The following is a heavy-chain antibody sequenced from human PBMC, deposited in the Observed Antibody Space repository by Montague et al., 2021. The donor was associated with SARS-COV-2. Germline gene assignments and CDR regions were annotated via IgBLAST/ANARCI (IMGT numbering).Heavy chain of an antibody. D-gene: IGHD1-14*01. CDR3: TRGTMTADAFDI. Sequence: SETLSLTCAVYGGSFSDYKWTWIRQSPGKGLEWLGQISHSGSANYNPSLKSRVTISVDTAKNQFSLKLTSGNVADTAVYYCTRGTMTADAFDIWGQGTMVTVSS. J-gene: IGHJ3*02. CDR1: GGSFSDYK. V-gene: IGHV4-34*01. CDR2: ISHSGSA.